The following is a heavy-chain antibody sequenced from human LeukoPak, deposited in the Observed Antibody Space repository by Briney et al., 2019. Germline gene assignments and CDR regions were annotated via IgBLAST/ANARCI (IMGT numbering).Heavy chain of an antibody. V-gene: IGHV3-30-3*01. CDR1: GFTFSSYA. Sequence: PGGSLRLSCAASGFTFSSYAMHWVRQAPGKGLEWVAVISYDGSNKYYADSVKGRFTISRDNSKNTLYLQMNSLRAEDTAVYYCAKEMGYRYSILLDYGGQGTRVTVSS. CDR3: AKEMGYRYSILLDY. J-gene: IGHJ4*02. D-gene: IGHD3-3*02. CDR2: ISYDGSNK.